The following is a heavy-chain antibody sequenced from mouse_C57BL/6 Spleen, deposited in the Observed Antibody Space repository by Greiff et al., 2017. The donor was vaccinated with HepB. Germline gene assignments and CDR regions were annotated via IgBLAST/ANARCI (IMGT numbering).Heavy chain of an antibody. D-gene: IGHD1-1*01. CDR1: GYAFSSYW. CDR3: ARDSITTVVAH. CDR2: IYPGDGDT. J-gene: IGHJ2*01. V-gene: IGHV1-80*01. Sequence: QVQLQQSGAELVKPGASVKISCTASGYAFSSYWMNWVKQMPGKGLEWIGQIYPGDGDTNYNGKFKGKATLTADKSSSTAYMQLSSLTSEDSAVYFCARDSITTVVAHWGQGTTLTVSS.